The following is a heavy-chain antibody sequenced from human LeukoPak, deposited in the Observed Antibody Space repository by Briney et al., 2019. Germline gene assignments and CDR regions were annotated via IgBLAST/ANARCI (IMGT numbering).Heavy chain of an antibody. V-gene: IGHV3-30*03. Sequence: PGGSLRLSCAASGFTFSSYGMHWVRQAPGKGLEWVAVISYDGSNKYYADSVKGRFTTSRDNAKHTLYLQMNSLRAEDTAVYYCAREQGYYSVPGYWGQGTQVTVSS. D-gene: IGHD3-22*01. J-gene: IGHJ4*02. CDR2: ISYDGSNK. CDR3: AREQGYYSVPGY. CDR1: GFTFSSYG.